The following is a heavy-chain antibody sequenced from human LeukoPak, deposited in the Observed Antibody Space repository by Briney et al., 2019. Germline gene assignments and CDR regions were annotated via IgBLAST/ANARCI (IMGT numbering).Heavy chain of an antibody. D-gene: IGHD3-9*01. Sequence: ASVKVSCKASGYTFTSYEINWVRQATGQGLDWMGWMNPNSGNTGYAQKFQGRVTMTRNTSISTAYMELSSLRSEDTAVYYCARGNLLRYFDWLLPQPYNWFDPWGQGTLVTVSS. V-gene: IGHV1-8*01. CDR3: ARGNLLRYFDWLLPQPYNWFDP. CDR2: MNPNSGNT. CDR1: GYTFTSYE. J-gene: IGHJ5*02.